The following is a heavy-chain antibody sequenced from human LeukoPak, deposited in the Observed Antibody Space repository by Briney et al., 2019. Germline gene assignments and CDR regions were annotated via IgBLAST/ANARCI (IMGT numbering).Heavy chain of an antibody. CDR3: ARDLDYGFLFKDYYYMDV. CDR2: INPNSGGT. D-gene: IGHD3-10*01. V-gene: IGHV1-2*02. Sequence: GASVKVSCKASGYTFTGYYMHWVRQAPGQGLEWMGWINPNSGGTNYAQKFQGRVTMTRDTSISTAYMELSRLRSDDTAVYYCARDLDYGFLFKDYYYMDVWGKGTTVTVSS. CDR1: GYTFTGYY. J-gene: IGHJ6*03.